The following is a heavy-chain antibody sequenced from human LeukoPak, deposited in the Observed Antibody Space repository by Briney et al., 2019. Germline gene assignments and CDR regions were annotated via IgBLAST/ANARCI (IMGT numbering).Heavy chain of an antibody. Sequence: GGSLRLSCAASGFTFSSYGMHWVRQAPGKGLKWVAVISYDGSNKYYADSVKGRFTISRDNSKNTLYLQMNSLRAEDTAVYYCAKGLGSSWINWFDPWGQGTLVTVSS. CDR3: AKGLGSSWINWFDP. CDR1: GFTFSSYG. V-gene: IGHV3-30*18. J-gene: IGHJ5*02. CDR2: ISYDGSNK. D-gene: IGHD6-13*01.